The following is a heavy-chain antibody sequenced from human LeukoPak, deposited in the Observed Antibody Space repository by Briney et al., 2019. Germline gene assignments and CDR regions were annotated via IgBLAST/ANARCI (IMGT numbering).Heavy chain of an antibody. CDR3: ARDPAVRYFDY. Sequence: GGSLRLSCAASAFTFSSYSMNWVRQAPGKGLEWVSSISSSSSYIYYADSVKGRFTISRDNAKNSLYLQMNSLRAEDTAVYYCARDPAVRYFDYWGQGTLVTVSS. CDR1: AFTFSSYS. CDR2: ISSSSSYI. J-gene: IGHJ4*02. V-gene: IGHV3-21*01.